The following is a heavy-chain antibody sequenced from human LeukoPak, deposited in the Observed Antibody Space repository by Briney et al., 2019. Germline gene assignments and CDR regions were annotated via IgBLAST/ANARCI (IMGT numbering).Heavy chain of an antibody. D-gene: IGHD7-27*01. Sequence: PGGSLRLSCAASGFTFSSYWMSWVRQAPGKGLGWVANIKQDGSEKYYVDSVKGRFTISRDNAKSSLYLQMNSLRAEDTAVYYCARAPSNWGSYYYYYMDVWGKGTTVTVSS. V-gene: IGHV3-7*01. CDR3: ARAPSNWGSYYYYYMDV. CDR1: GFTFSSYW. CDR2: IKQDGSEK. J-gene: IGHJ6*03.